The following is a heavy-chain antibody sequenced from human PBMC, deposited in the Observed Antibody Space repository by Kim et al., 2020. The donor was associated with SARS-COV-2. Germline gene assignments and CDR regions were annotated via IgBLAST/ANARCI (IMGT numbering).Heavy chain of an antibody. CDR2: INHSGST. CDR3: ARGRTLGYCSSTSCYGGYYYGMDV. J-gene: IGHJ6*02. D-gene: IGHD2-2*01. Sequence: SETLSLTCAVYGGSFSGYYWSWIRQPPGKGLEWIGEINHSGSTNYNPSLKSRVTMSVDMSKYQFSRKLSSVTAADTAVYYCARGRTLGYCSSTSCYGGYYYGMDVWGQGTTVTVSS. CDR1: GGSFSGYY. V-gene: IGHV4-34*01.